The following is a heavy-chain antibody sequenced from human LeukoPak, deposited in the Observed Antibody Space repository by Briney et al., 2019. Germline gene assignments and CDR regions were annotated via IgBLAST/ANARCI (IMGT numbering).Heavy chain of an antibody. CDR3: ARAGYYYDSSGPKTNWFDP. CDR2: INHSGST. V-gene: IGHV4-34*01. D-gene: IGHD3-22*01. J-gene: IGHJ5*02. CDR1: GGSFSGYY. Sequence: SETLSLTCAVYGGSFSGYYWSWLRQPPGKGLEWIGEINHSGSTNYNPSLKSRVTISVDTSKNQFSLKLSSVTAADTAVYYCARAGYYYDSSGPKTNWFDPWGQGTLVTVSS.